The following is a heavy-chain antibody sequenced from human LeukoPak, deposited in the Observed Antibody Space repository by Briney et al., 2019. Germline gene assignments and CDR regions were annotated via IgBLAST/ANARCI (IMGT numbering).Heavy chain of an antibody. CDR2: INAGNGNT. Sequence: ASVKVPCKASGYTFTSYAMHWVRQAPGQRLEWMGWINAGNGNTKYSQKFQGRVTITRDTSASTAYMELSSLRSEDTAVYYCARESTTFNTYYYGMDVWGQGTTVTVSS. D-gene: IGHD2-2*01. V-gene: IGHV1-3*01. CDR1: GYTFTSYA. J-gene: IGHJ6*02. CDR3: ARESTTFNTYYYGMDV.